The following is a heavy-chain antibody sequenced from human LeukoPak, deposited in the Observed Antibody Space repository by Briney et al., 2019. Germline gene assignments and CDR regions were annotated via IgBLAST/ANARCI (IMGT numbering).Heavy chain of an antibody. J-gene: IGHJ3*02. CDR2: ISGSGGST. CDR3: AKEGGYKKPMHAFDI. D-gene: IGHD5-24*01. Sequence: PGGSLRLSCVASGFTFSTYAMSWIRQAPGKGMEWVSGISGSGGSTYYADSVKGRFTISRDSSKNTLYLQMNSLRAEDTAVYYCAKEGGYKKPMHAFDIWGQGTMVTVSS. V-gene: IGHV3-23*01. CDR1: GFTFSTYA.